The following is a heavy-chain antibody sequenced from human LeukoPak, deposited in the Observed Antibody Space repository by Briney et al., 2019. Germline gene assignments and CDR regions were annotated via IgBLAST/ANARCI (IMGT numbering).Heavy chain of an antibody. V-gene: IGHV3-30-3*02. J-gene: IGHJ5*02. D-gene: IGHD7-27*01. CDR1: GFTFSSYA. CDR2: ISYDGSNK. Sequence: PGGSLRLSCAASGFTFSSYAMYWVRQAPDKGLEWVTIISYDGSNKYYADSVKGRFTISRDNSKNTLYLQMNSLRAEDTAVYYCAKWGPGSFDPWGQGTLVTVSS. CDR3: AKWGPGSFDP.